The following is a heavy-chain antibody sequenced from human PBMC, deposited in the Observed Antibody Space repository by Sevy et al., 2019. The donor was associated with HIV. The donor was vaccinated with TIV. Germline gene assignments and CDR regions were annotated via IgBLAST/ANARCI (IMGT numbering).Heavy chain of an antibody. J-gene: IGHJ4*02. CDR3: AREGCTKPHDY. V-gene: IGHV3-23*01. CDR2: LSFGCGEI. Sequence: GGFLILSCAASGFTFSKYSMSWVRQPPGKGLEWVSTLSFGCGEINYADSVKGRFTISRDNSKSSVYLQMNNLRPEDTAVYYCAREGCTKPHDYWGQGTLVTVSS. CDR1: GFTFSKYS. D-gene: IGHD2-8*01.